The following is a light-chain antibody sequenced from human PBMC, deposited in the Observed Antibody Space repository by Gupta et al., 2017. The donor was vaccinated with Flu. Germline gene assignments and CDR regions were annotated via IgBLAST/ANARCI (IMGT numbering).Light chain of an antibody. Sequence: PATLSVSPGERATLSCTSSQPISNNLAWYQQKPGQAPRLLISGTSARATGIPARFSGSGSGTDFTLTISSLQSEDFAVYYCHQYNDWPLTFGGGTKVEI. CDR2: GTS. CDR1: QPISNN. J-gene: IGKJ4*01. CDR3: HQYNDWPLT. V-gene: IGKV3D-15*01.